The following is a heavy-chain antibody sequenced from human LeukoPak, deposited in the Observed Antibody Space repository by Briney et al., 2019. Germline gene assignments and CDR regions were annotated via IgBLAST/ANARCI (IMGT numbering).Heavy chain of an antibody. D-gene: IGHD4-17*01. V-gene: IGHV3-48*03. CDR2: ISSSGSTI. CDR3: AINYGDYVGGAFDI. J-gene: IGHJ3*02. Sequence: GGSLRLXCAASGFTFSSYEMNWVRQAPGKGLEWVSYISSSGSTIYYADSVKGRFTISRDNAKNSLYLQMNSLRAEDTAVYYCAINYGDYVGGAFDIWGQGTMVTVSS. CDR1: GFTFSSYE.